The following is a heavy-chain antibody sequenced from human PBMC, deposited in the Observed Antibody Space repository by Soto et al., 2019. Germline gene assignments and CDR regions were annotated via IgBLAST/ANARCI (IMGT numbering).Heavy chain of an antibody. CDR3: ARGTRATQYYYYFYGMDV. Sequence: AETLSLTCTFSVGSLNTYYWSWIRQPPGKGLDWLGYISYSGSTSYNPSLKSRLTLSLITSRNQFSLNLRSVTAADTAIYYCARGTRATQYYYYFYGMDVWGQGTTVTVSS. CDR2: ISYSGST. V-gene: IGHV4-59*01. D-gene: IGHD3-16*01. J-gene: IGHJ6*02. CDR1: VGSLNTYY.